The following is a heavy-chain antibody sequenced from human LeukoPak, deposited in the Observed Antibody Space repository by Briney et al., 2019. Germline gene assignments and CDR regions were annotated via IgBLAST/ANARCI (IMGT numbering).Heavy chain of an antibody. CDR1: GYTFTSYG. D-gene: IGHD6-19*01. Sequence: ASVKVSCKASGYTFTSYGISWVRQAPGQGLEWMGWISAYNGNTNYAQKLQGRVTMTTDTSTSTAYMELRSLRSDDTAVYYCARDSTGTYSSGWYTGNDDAFDIWGQGTMVTVSS. J-gene: IGHJ3*02. CDR3: ARDSTGTYSSGWYTGNDDAFDI. CDR2: ISAYNGNT. V-gene: IGHV1-18*01.